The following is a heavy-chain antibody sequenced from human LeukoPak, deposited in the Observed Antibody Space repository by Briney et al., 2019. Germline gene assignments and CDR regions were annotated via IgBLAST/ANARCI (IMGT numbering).Heavy chain of an antibody. D-gene: IGHD5-18*01. CDR3: ARVPRGGYSYSNWFDP. CDR1: GGSTSSYY. J-gene: IGHJ5*02. V-gene: IGHV4-59*01. CDR2: IYYSGST. Sequence: SETLSLTCTVSGGSTSSYYWSWIRQPPGKGLEWIGYIYYSGSTNYNPSLKSRVTISVDTSKNQFSLKLSSVTAADTAVYYCARVPRGGYSYSNWFDPWGQGTLVTVSS.